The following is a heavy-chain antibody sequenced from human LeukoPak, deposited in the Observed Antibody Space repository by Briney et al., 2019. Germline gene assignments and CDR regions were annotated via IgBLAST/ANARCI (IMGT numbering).Heavy chain of an antibody. D-gene: IGHD6-13*01. CDR3: ATRPGIAGY. CDR2: ISTSGGST. CDR1: GFTFSSYG. J-gene: IGHJ4*02. Sequence: GGSLRLSCAASGFTFSSYGMSWVRQAPGKGLEWVSAISTSGGSTYYADSVKGRFTISRDNSKNTLYLQMNSLRAEDTAVYYCATRPGIAGYWGQGTLVTVSS. V-gene: IGHV3-23*01.